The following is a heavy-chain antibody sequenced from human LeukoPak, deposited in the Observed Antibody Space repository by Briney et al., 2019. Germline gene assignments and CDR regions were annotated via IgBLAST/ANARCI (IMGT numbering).Heavy chain of an antibody. J-gene: IGHJ4*02. Sequence: GSLRLSCAASGFTFSSYAMHWVRQAPGKGLEYVSAISSNGGSTYYANSVKGRFTISRDNSKSTLYLQMGSLRAEDMAVYYCARDRYSGSPVYYFDYWGQGTLVTVSS. CDR3: ARDRYSGSPVYYFDY. D-gene: IGHD1-26*01. CDR2: ISSNGGST. V-gene: IGHV3-64*01. CDR1: GFTFSSYA.